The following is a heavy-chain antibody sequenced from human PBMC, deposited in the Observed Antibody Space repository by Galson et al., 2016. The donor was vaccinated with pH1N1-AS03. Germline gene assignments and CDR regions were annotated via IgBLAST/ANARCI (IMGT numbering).Heavy chain of an antibody. CDR3: ARAFEEYLLRDYSSVFDS. J-gene: IGHJ4*02. D-gene: IGHD2/OR15-2a*01. V-gene: IGHV1-18*01. CDR1: GYTFSNYG. CDR2: IKNNNDNT. Sequence: SVKVSCKASGYTFSNYGITWVRQAPGQGLQWMGWIKNNNDNTIYGQNFQGRVTLTTDPSTYTAYMELKNLRSDDTGVYYCARAFEEYLLRDYSSVFDSWGQGTLVTVSS.